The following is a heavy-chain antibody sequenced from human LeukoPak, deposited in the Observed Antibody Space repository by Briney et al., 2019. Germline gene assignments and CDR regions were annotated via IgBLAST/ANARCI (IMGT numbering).Heavy chain of an antibody. CDR3: AKDLLITIFGGAFDI. V-gene: IGHV3-23*01. J-gene: IGHJ3*02. CDR1: GFTLSGAA. D-gene: IGHD3-3*01. CDR2: ITRPGSST. Sequence: PGGSLRLSCSASGFTLSGAASTWVRQAPGKGLEWVSTITRPGSSTYYSDSVKGRFTISRDNSKNTLYLQMNSLRAEDTAVYYCAKDLLITIFGGAFDIWGQGTMVTVSS.